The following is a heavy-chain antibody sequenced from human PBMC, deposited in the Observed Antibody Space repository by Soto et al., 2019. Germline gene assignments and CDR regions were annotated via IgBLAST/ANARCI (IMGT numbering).Heavy chain of an antibody. CDR2: INHSGST. Sequence: SETLSLTCAVYGGSFSGYYWSWICQPPGKGLEWIGEINHSGSTNYNPSLKSRVTISVDTSKNQFSLKLSSVTAADTAVYYCARGRYYGSGSYFTFDYWGQGTLVTVSS. CDR1: GGSFSGYY. V-gene: IGHV4-34*01. CDR3: ARGRYYGSGSYFTFDY. J-gene: IGHJ4*02. D-gene: IGHD3-10*01.